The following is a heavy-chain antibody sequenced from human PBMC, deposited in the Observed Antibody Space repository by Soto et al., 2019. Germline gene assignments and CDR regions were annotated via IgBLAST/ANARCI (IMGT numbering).Heavy chain of an antibody. D-gene: IGHD6-19*01. V-gene: IGHV3-23*01. CDR3: AKDARSGWYPAFDI. CDR2: ISISDGRT. J-gene: IGHJ3*02. Sequence: GGSLRLSCGASGIIFSNYAMNWVRQAPGKGLEWVSTISISDGRTYYADSVKGRFTISRDNSKHTLYLQMNSLRAEDTAVYYCAKDARSGWYPAFDIWGQGTMVTVSS. CDR1: GIIFSNYA.